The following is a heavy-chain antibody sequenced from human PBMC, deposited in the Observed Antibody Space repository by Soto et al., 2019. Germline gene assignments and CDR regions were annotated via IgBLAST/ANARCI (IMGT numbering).Heavy chain of an antibody. J-gene: IGHJ6*02. CDR2: TQYSGST. V-gene: IGHV4-30-4*01. D-gene: IGHD6-6*01. CDR3: VRGVAARQASLGMDL. CDR1: VASISIDDYS. Sequence: SETLSLTCTVSVASISIDDYSWTWIRQPPGKGLEWIGNTQYSGSTYYNPSLKSRVTIPVDTSKNQISLKLNPVTAADTAMDYCVRGVAARQASLGMDLWGPGTTVTVSS.